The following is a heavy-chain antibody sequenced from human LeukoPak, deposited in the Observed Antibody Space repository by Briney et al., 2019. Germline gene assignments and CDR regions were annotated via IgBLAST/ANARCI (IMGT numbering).Heavy chain of an antibody. J-gene: IGHJ4*02. CDR2: ISRDGMIS. D-gene: IGHD2-8*01. V-gene: IGHV3-43*01. CDR3: ARGLYAAYYFDY. CDR1: GFTFDDSP. Sequence: GGSLRLSCAASGFTFDDSPMHWVRQVPGKGLEWVSLISRDGMISYYADSVKGRFTISRDNAKNFLYLQMNSLRAEDTAVYYCARGLYAAYYFDYWGQGTLVTVSS.